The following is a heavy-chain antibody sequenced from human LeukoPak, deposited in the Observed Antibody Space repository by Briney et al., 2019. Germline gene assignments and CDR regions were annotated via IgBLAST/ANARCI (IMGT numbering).Heavy chain of an antibody. D-gene: IGHD1-1*01. CDR3: AKTKTGTTLAYYFDY. Sequence: GGSLRLSCAASGFTFSTYAMSWVRQAPGKGLEWVSAISGSGGSTYYADSVEGRFTISRDNSKNTLYLQMNSLRAEDTAVYYCAKTKTGTTLAYYFDYWGQGTLVTVSS. CDR1: GFTFSTYA. V-gene: IGHV3-23*01. CDR2: ISGSGGST. J-gene: IGHJ4*02.